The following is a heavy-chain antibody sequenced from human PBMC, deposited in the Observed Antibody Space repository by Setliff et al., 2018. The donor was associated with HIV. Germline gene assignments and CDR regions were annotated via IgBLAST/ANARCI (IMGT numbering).Heavy chain of an antibody. D-gene: IGHD5-12*01. CDR1: GYTFTSCY. V-gene: IGHV1-46*01. J-gene: IGHJ6*02. CDR3: ARDRIDGLYYHGMDV. CDR2: INPSGGST. Sequence: GASVKVSCKASGYTFTSCYIHWVRQAPGQGLEWMGVINPSGGSTSYAQKFQGRVTMTRDTSTSTVYMELSSLRSEDTAVYYCARDRIDGLYYHGMDVWGQGTTVTVSS.